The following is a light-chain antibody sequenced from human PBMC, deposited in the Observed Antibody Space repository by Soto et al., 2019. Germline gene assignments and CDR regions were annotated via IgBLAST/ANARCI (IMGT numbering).Light chain of an antibody. CDR3: AAWDDSLNGYV. Sequence: QSVLTQPPSASGTPGQRVTISCSGSSSNIGSNSVNWYQQLPGTAPKLLIYSNDRWPSGVPDRFSGSKSGTSASLAISGLQSEDEADYYCAAWDDSLNGYVFGTGTKLTVL. CDR2: SND. J-gene: IGLJ1*01. V-gene: IGLV1-44*01. CDR1: SSNIGSNS.